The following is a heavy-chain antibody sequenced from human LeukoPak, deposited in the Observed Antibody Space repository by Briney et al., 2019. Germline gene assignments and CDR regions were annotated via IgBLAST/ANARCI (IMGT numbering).Heavy chain of an antibody. CDR3: ARVAFGLYVMDV. V-gene: IGHV3-21*01. D-gene: IGHD3/OR15-3a*01. Sequence: PGGSLRLSCAASGFTFSTYSMKWVRQAPGKGLEWVSSISSDSNHRFYADSLKGRFTIYRDNAKNSLYLQLISLRAEDTAVYYCARVAFGLYVMDVWGQGTTVTVSS. CDR1: GFTFSTYS. J-gene: IGHJ6*02. CDR2: ISSDSNHR.